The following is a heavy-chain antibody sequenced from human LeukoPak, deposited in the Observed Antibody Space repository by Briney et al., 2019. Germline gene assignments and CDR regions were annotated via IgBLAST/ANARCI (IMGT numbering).Heavy chain of an antibody. J-gene: IGHJ5*02. V-gene: IGHV4-39*01. CDR2: IYYSGST. Sequence: PSETLSLTCTVSGGSISSSSYYWGWIRQPPGKGLEWIGGIYYSGSTYYNPSLKSRVTISVDTSKNQFSLKLSSVTAADTAAYYCARRIWFGDLRTGFDPWGQGTLVTVSS. D-gene: IGHD3-10*01. CDR1: GGSISSSSYY. CDR3: ARRIWFGDLRTGFDP.